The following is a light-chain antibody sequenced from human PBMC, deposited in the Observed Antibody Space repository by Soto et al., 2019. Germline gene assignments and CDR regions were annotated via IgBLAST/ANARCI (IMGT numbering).Light chain of an antibody. Sequence: EIVLTQSPGTLSLSPGERATLSCRASQSVNSRFLAWYQQKPGQAPRLLMYGASTRATGIPDRFSGSGSGAHFTLTMSRLEREDFAVYYCQQYGSSPTMYTFGQGTKLEIK. V-gene: IGKV3-20*01. CDR1: QSVNSRF. CDR3: QQYGSSPTMYT. CDR2: GAS. J-gene: IGKJ2*01.